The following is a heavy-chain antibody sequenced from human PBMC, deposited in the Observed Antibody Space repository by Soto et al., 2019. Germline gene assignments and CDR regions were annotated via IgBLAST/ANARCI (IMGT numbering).Heavy chain of an antibody. J-gene: IGHJ3*02. CDR3: GRGGISWSDALDI. V-gene: IGHV4-31*03. CDR1: GDTISSGDFY. CDR2: IFYSGNT. D-gene: IGHD6-13*01. Sequence: PSGTLALACTASGDTISSGDFYWSWKRQHPGKGLEWIGYIFYSGNTYYNPSLKRRATISVDTSNNHYSLMLNSITDADAPVYYWGRGGISWSDALDILGQATMLTVSS.